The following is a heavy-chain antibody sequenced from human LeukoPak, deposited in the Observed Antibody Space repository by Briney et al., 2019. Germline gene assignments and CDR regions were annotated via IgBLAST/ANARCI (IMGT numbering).Heavy chain of an antibody. Sequence: SETLSHTCTGSGYSISSGYYWSWIRQPPGKGLEWIGSIYHSGSTYYNPSLKSRVTISVDTSKNQFSLKLSSVTAADTAVYYCARDVIPGGRGDYGYWGQGTLVTVSS. CDR1: GYSISSGYY. CDR3: ARDVIPGGRGDYGY. J-gene: IGHJ4*02. CDR2: IYHSGST. V-gene: IGHV4-38-2*02. D-gene: IGHD4-17*01.